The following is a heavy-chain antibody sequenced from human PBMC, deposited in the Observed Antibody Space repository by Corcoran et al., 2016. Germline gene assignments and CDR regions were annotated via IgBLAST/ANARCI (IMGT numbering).Heavy chain of an antibody. D-gene: IGHD6-6*01. CDR3: TRDPDWGGAARRFDY. J-gene: IGHJ4*02. Sequence: EVQLVESGGGLVKPGRSLRLSCTASGFTFGDYAMSWFRQAPGKGLEWVGFIRSKAYGGTTEYAASVKGRFTISRDDSKSIAYLQMNSLKTEDTAVYYCTRDPDWGGAARRFDYWGQGTLVTVSS. V-gene: IGHV3-49*05. CDR2: IRSKAYGGTT. CDR1: GFTFGDYA.